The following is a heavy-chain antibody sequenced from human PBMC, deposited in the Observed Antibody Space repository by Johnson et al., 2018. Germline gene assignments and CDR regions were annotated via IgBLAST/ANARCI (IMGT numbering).Heavy chain of an antibody. CDR2: ISYSGST. D-gene: IGHD1-7*01. V-gene: IGHV4-59*08. CDR3: ARLGSDWNYIRDD. CDR1: GGSISSYY. J-gene: IGHJ4*02. Sequence: QVQLQESGPGLVKPSETLSLTCTVSGGSISSYYWSWIRQPPGKGLEWIGYISYSGSTNYNPSLKTRVTISVDTSMNQFSLKLSSVTAADTAVYFCARLGSDWNYIRDDWGQGTLVTVSS.